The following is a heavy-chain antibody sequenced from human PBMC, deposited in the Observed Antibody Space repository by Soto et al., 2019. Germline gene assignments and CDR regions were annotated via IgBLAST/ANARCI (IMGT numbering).Heavy chain of an antibody. CDR1: GYTFTSYG. J-gene: IGHJ3*02. D-gene: IGHD3-3*01. CDR2: ISAYNGNT. Sequence: ASVKVSSKASGYTFTSYGISWVRQAPGQGLEWMGWISAYNGNTNYAQKLQGRVTMTTDTSTSTAYMELRSLRSDDTAVYYCAREMGPDFWSGYYALGAFDIWGQGTMVTVSS. V-gene: IGHV1-18*01. CDR3: AREMGPDFWSGYYALGAFDI.